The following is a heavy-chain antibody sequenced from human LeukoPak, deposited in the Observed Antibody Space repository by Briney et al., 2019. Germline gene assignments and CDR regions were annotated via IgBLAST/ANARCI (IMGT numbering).Heavy chain of an antibody. CDR1: GYTFTGYY. Sequence: ASVKVSCKASGYTFTGYYMHWVRQAPGQGLEWMGWINLNSGGTKYAQKFQGRVTMTRDTSITTAYMELSRLRSDDTAVYYCARDSAAAGGLSFDYWGQGTLATVSS. D-gene: IGHD6-13*01. CDR3: ARDSAAAGGLSFDY. V-gene: IGHV1-2*02. J-gene: IGHJ4*02. CDR2: INLNSGGT.